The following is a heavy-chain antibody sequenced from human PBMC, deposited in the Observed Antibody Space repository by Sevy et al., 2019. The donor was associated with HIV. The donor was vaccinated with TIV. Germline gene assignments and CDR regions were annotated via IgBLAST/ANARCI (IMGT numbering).Heavy chain of an antibody. V-gene: IGHV4-39*01. CDR3: ARHYMAYGSGSYYIDY. CDR2: IYYSGST. J-gene: IGHJ4*02. D-gene: IGHD3-10*01. Sequence: SETLSLTCTVSGGSISSSSYYWGWIRQPPGKGLEWIGSIYYSGSTYYNPSLKSRVTISVDTSKNQFSLRLSSVTAADTVVYYCARHYMAYGSGSYYIDYWGQGTLVTVSS. CDR1: GGSISSSSYY.